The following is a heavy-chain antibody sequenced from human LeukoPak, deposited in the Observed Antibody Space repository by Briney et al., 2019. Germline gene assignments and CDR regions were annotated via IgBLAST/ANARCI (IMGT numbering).Heavy chain of an antibody. CDR3: ARKYSTVGYYFDY. Sequence: TSETLSLTCTVSGGSISSSSYYWGWIRQPPGEGLEWIGSIYYSGSTYYNPSLKSRVTISVDTSKNQFSLKLSSVTAADTAVYYCARKYSTVGYYFDYWGQGTLVTVSS. D-gene: IGHD6-6*01. V-gene: IGHV4-39*01. J-gene: IGHJ4*02. CDR1: GGSISSSSYY. CDR2: IYYSGST.